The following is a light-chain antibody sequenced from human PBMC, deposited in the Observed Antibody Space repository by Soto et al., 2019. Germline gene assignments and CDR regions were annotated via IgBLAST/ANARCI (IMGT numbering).Light chain of an antibody. V-gene: IGKV3-20*01. J-gene: IGKJ4*01. CDR3: QQYGSSPLT. CDR1: QRVTSNS. CDR2: RSS. Sequence: EIVLTQSPGTLSLSPGESATLSCRARQRVTSNSLAWYQQKPGQAPKVLIYRSSSRATGIPDRFSGSGSGTECTLPISRLEPDDCAVYYVQQYGSSPLTVGGGTKVEIK.